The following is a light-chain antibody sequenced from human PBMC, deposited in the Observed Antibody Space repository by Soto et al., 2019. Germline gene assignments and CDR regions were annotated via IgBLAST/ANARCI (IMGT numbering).Light chain of an antibody. J-gene: IGLJ1*01. CDR3: SSYAGSNNFDV. CDR2: EVS. CDR1: SSDVGGYNY. Sequence: QAALTQPPSASGSPGQSVTISCTGTSSDVGGYNYVSWYQQHPGKAPKLMIYEVSKRPSGVPDRFSGSKSGNTASLTVSGLQAEDEADYYCSSYAGSNNFDVFGTGIKVTVL. V-gene: IGLV2-8*01.